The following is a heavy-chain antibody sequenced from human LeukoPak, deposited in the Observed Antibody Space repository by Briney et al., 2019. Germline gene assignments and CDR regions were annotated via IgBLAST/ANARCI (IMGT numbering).Heavy chain of an antibody. Sequence: GGSLRLSCAASGFTFSSYSMNWVRQAPGKGLEWVSSISSSSSYIYYADSVKGRFTISRDNAKNSLYLQMNSLKTEDTAVYYCTTVGTGYSSWGDYYYYMDLWGKGTTVTISS. CDR1: GFTFSSYS. J-gene: IGHJ6*03. CDR3: TTVGTGYSSWGDYYYYMDL. D-gene: IGHD6-19*01. CDR2: ISSSSSYI. V-gene: IGHV3-21*03.